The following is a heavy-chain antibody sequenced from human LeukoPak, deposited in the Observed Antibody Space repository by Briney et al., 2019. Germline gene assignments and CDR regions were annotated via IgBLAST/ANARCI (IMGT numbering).Heavy chain of an antibody. CDR2: IYYSGST. D-gene: IGHD1-14*01. Sequence: SETLSLTCTVSGGSISSSSYYWGWIRQPPGKGLEWIGSIYYSGSTYYNPSLKSRVTISVDTSKNQFSLKLSSVTAADTAVYYCATNPITTTPNYFDYWGEETLVTVSS. CDR1: GGSISSSSYY. CDR3: ATNPITTTPNYFDY. J-gene: IGHJ4*02. V-gene: IGHV4-39*01.